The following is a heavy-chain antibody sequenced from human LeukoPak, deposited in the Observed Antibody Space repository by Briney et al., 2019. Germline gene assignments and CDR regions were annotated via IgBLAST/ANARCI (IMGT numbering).Heavy chain of an antibody. CDR1: GGTFSSYA. CDR3: ARGRLGQQLVPNNWFDP. D-gene: IGHD6-13*01. CDR2: IIPILGIA. J-gene: IGHJ5*02. Sequence: ASVKVSCKASGGTFSSYAISWVRQAPGQGLEWMGRIIPILGIANYAQKFQGRVTITADKSTSTAYMELSSLRSEDTAVYYYARGRLGQQLVPNNWFDPWGQGTLVTVSS. V-gene: IGHV1-69*04.